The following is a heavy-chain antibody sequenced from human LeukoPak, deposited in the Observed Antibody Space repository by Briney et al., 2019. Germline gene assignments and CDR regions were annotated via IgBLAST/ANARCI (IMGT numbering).Heavy chain of an antibody. CDR1: GFTVSSNY. Sequence: GSLRLSCAASGFTVSSNYMSWVRQGPGKGLEWVALIYNDGGTHYTDSVKGRFTISRDTSRNTLFLQMNSLRVEDSAMYYCVKRLTLGDLSIKGAFALWGQGTMVTVAS. V-gene: IGHV3-53*01. D-gene: IGHD3-16*02. CDR2: IYNDGGT. J-gene: IGHJ3*01. CDR3: VKRLTLGDLSIKGAFAL.